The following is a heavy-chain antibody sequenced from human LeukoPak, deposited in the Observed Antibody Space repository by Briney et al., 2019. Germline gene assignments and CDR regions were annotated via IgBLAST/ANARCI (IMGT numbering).Heavy chain of an antibody. Sequence: PGGSLRLSCAASGFTFSRYSMNWVRQAPGKGLEWVSSISISSNYIYYPDSLKGRFTISRDNAKNSLYLQMNSLRAEDTAVYYCARDDALVAAAGPRFDYWGQGTLVTVSS. J-gene: IGHJ4*02. D-gene: IGHD6-13*01. CDR1: GFTFSRYS. CDR3: ARDDALVAAAGPRFDY. CDR2: ISISSNYI. V-gene: IGHV3-21*01.